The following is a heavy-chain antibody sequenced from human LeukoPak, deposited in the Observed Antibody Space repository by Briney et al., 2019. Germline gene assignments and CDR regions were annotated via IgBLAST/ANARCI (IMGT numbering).Heavy chain of an antibody. J-gene: IGHJ4*02. CDR1: GFTVSSNY. V-gene: IGHV3-23*01. CDR2: ISGSGGST. D-gene: IGHD6-13*01. Sequence: GGSLRLSCAASGFTVSSNYMSWVRQAPGKGLEWVSAISGSGGSTYYADSVKGRFTISRDNSKNTLYLQMNSLRAEDTAVYYCAKDLRSSSWYPAPTFDYWGQGTLVTVSS. CDR3: AKDLRSSSWYPAPTFDY.